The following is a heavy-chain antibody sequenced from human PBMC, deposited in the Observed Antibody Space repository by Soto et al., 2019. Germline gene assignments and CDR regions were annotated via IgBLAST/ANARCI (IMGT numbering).Heavy chain of an antibody. D-gene: IGHD6-6*01. J-gene: IGHJ5*02. CDR2: FDPEDGET. V-gene: IGHV1-24*01. CDR3: ATAGIAARMSFWFDP. CDR1: GYTLTELS. Sequence: ASVKVSCKVSGYTLTELSMHWVGPAPGKGLEWMGGFDPEDGETIYAQKFQGRVTMTEDTSTDTAYMELSSLRSEDTAVYYCATAGIAARMSFWFDPWGKGTLVTVSS.